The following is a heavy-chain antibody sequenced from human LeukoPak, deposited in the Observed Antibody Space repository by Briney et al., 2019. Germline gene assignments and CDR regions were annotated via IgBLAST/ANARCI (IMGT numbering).Heavy chain of an antibody. CDR3: ATTGDSSAYLPPY. CDR1: GGAISSYY. Sequence: SETLSLTCTVSGGAISSYYWSWIRQPPGKGLEWIGYIYYSGSTNYNPSLKSRVTISVDTSKNQFSLKLSSVTAADTAVYYCATTGDSSAYLPPYWGQGTLVTVSS. V-gene: IGHV4-59*08. J-gene: IGHJ4*02. CDR2: IYYSGST. D-gene: IGHD3-22*01.